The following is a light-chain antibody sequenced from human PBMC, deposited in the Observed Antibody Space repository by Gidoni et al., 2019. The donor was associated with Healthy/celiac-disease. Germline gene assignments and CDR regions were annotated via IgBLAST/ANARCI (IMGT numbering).Light chain of an antibody. V-gene: IGKV1-5*01. CDR2: EAS. J-gene: IGKJ1*01. CDR1: QNMSSW. CDR3: QQYNSYST. Sequence: DSQMTKSPSTLSASVGDRVTITCRARQNMSSWLAWYQQKPGKAPKLLIYEASSLESGVPSSFSGSGSGIEFTLTIRSLQPYDVATYYWQQYNSYSTFXQXTKVEIK.